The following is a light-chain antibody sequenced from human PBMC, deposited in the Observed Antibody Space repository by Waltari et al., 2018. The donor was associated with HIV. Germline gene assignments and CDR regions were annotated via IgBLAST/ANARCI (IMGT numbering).Light chain of an antibody. Sequence: EVVLTQSPGTLSLSPGERATLSCRASQSISSTYLAWYQQKLGQAPKFLIYGASSRATCIPDRFSGSWSGTDFTLTISRLAPEDFAVYYCQQYGTSPWTFGQGTRVEIK. J-gene: IGKJ1*01. V-gene: IGKV3-20*01. CDR3: QQYGTSPWT. CDR1: QSISSTY. CDR2: GAS.